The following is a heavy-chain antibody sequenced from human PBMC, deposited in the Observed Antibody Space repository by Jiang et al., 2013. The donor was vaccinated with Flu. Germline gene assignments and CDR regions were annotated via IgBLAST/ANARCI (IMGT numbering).Heavy chain of an antibody. V-gene: IGHV4-61*02. CDR2: IYTSGST. J-gene: IGHJ3*02. CDR3: ASDLLYSSGRDAFDI. Sequence: GSGLVKPSQTPSLTCTVSGGSISSGSYYWSWIRQPAGKGLEWIGRIYTSGSTNYNPSLKSRVTISVDTSKNQFSLKLSSVTAADTAVYYCASDLLYSSGRDAFDIWGQGTMVTVSS. D-gene: IGHD6-19*01. CDR1: GGSISSGSYY.